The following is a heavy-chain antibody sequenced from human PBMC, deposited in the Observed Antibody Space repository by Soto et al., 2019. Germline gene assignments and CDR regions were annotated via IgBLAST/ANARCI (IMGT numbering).Heavy chain of an antibody. CDR2: IREDGSER. CDR1: GFTFSTYW. D-gene: IGHD3-10*01. J-gene: IGHJ6*04. CDR3: ARARVRGFQDHWDV. Sequence: EVQLVESGGGLVQPGGSLRLSCAASGFTFSTYWMSWVRQAPEKGLEWVAHIREDGSERYYVDSVNGRFIISRDNAENSLFLEMNSVRAEDTAVYYCARARVRGFQDHWDVWGKGNTVTVSS. V-gene: IGHV3-7*01.